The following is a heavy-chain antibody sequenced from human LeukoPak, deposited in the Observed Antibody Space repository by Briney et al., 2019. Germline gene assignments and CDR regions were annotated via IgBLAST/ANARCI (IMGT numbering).Heavy chain of an antibody. CDR3: ARGKSGYSP. V-gene: IGHV1-2*02. CDR2: INPNSGAA. Sequence: ASVKVSCKVSGYTFTENYIHWVRQSPGQGLEWMGLINPNSGAANYTQKFRGRVIMTRDTSSSTAYMHLSRLRSDDTAVYYCARGKSGYSPWGQGTPVTVSS. CDR1: GYTFTENY. J-gene: IGHJ4*02. D-gene: IGHD3-22*01.